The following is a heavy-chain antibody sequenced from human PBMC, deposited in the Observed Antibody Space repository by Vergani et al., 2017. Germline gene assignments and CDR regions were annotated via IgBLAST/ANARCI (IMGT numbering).Heavy chain of an antibody. V-gene: IGHV3-48*01. CDR1: GFPFSSYS. CDR2: ISSSSSTI. J-gene: IGHJ2*01. Sequence: EVQLVESGGGLVQPGGSLRLSCAASGFPFSSYSMNWVRQAPGKGLEWVSYISSSSSTIYYADSVKGRFTISRDKAKNSLYLQMNSLRAEDTAVYYCARNYNWNYIWYFDLWGRGTLVTVSS. D-gene: IGHD1-7*01. CDR3: ARNYNWNYIWYFDL.